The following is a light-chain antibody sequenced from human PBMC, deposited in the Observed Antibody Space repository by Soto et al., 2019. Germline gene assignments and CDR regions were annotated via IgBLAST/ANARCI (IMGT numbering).Light chain of an antibody. V-gene: IGKV1-16*02. CDR1: QGIRNY. Sequence: DIQMTQSPSSLSASVGDRVTITCRASQGIRNYLAWFQQKAGKAPKSLIYDASSLHSGVPSKFTASGSGTDFTLTISSLQPEDFATYYCQQYSSYPYTFGQGTKLEI. J-gene: IGKJ2*01. CDR3: QQYSSYPYT. CDR2: DAS.